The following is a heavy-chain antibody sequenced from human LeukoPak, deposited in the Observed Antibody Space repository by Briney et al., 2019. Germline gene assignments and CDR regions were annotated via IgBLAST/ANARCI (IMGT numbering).Heavy chain of an antibody. J-gene: IGHJ4*02. CDR3: TRMVTTLRD. Sequence: GGSLRLSCEVSGFTLSNYWMHWVRQAPGKGLVWVSRINPDGSSTIYADSVKGRFTISRDNAKNTLYLQMNSLRVEDTAVYYCTRMVTTLRDWGQGTLVTVSS. CDR2: INPDGSST. V-gene: IGHV3-74*01. CDR1: GFTLSNYW. D-gene: IGHD4-17*01.